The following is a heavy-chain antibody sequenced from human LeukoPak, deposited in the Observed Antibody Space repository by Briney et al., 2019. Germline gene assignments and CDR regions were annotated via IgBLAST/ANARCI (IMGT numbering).Heavy chain of an antibody. CDR3: ARVRSVGGNPHAFNI. Sequence: GGSLRLSCAASGFTFSSYSMNWVRQAPGEGLEWVAVISYDGSTKHYADSVKGRFAISRDNAKNTLYLQMNSLRVEDTALYYCARVRSVGGNPHAFNIWGQGTMVTVSS. CDR1: GFTFSSYS. CDR2: ISYDGSTK. D-gene: IGHD4-23*01. J-gene: IGHJ3*02. V-gene: IGHV3-30*03.